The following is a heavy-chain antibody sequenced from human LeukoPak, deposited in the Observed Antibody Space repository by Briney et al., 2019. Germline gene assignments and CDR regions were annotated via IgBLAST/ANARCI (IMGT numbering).Heavy chain of an antibody. CDR1: GYTFTNYA. D-gene: IGHD6-13*01. CDR3: ARGPIAAVAFFDY. J-gene: IGHJ4*02. CDR2: INAGNGDT. Sequence: ASVKVSCKAFGYTFTNYAIHWVRQAPGQRPEWMGWINAGNGDTRYLQRFQGRVTITRDASASAVYMELSSLRYEDTAMFYCARGPIAAVAFFDYWGQGTLVSVSA. V-gene: IGHV1-3*01.